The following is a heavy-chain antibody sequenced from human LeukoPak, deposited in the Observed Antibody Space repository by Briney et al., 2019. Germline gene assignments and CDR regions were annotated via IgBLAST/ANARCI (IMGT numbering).Heavy chain of an antibody. CDR2: ISSSSTM. Sequence: GGSLRLSCAASGFTFSSYSMNWVRQAPGKGLEWVSYISSSSTMYYADSVKGRFTISRDNAKNSLYLQMNSLRAEDTAVYYCARLYHVWGQGTLVTVSS. D-gene: IGHD2-2*02. J-gene: IGHJ4*02. CDR3: ARLYHV. V-gene: IGHV3-48*01. CDR1: GFTFSSYS.